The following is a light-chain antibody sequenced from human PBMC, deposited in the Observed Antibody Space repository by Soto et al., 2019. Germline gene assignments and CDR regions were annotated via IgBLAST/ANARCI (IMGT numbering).Light chain of an antibody. CDR2: DAS. CDR3: QQYDNLPLT. CDR1: QDISHY. J-gene: IGKJ4*01. V-gene: IGKV1-33*01. Sequence: DIQMTQSPSSLSASVGDRVTITCQASQDISHYLNWYQQKPGKAPKLLIYDASNLETGVPSRFSGSGSGAAFTFTINSLQSEDIATYYCQQYDNLPLTFGGGTKVEI.